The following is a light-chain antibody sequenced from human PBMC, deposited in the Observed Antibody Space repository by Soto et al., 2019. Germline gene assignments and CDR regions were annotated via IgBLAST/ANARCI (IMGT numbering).Light chain of an antibody. J-gene: IGKJ4*01. CDR3: HQYYIYPVT. CDR2: KAS. CDR1: QSVSTW. V-gene: IGKV1-5*03. Sequence: DIQMTQSPSTLSASVGDRVTITCRASQSVSTWLAWYQQKPGKAPKLLIHKASTLENGVPSTVIGSGSGTDFTVTISSLQPADLATYYCHQYYIYPVTFGGGTKVEIK.